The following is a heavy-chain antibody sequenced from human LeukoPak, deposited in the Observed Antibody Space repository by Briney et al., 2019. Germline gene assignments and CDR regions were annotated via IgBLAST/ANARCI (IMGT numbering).Heavy chain of an antibody. Sequence: GRSLRLSCAASGFTFSSYGMHWVRQAPGKGLEWVAVIPYDGSNKYYADSVKGRFTISRDNSKNTLYLQMNSLRAEDTAVYYCAKDPSRIAVAGLIDYWGQGTLVTVSS. D-gene: IGHD6-19*01. V-gene: IGHV3-30*18. CDR3: AKDPSRIAVAGLIDY. CDR1: GFTFSSYG. J-gene: IGHJ4*02. CDR2: IPYDGSNK.